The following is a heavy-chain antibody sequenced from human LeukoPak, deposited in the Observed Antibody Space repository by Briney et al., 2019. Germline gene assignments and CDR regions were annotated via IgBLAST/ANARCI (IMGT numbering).Heavy chain of an antibody. V-gene: IGHV4-34*01. CDR2: INHSGST. CDR1: GGSFSGYY. Sequence: SETLSLTCAVYGGSFSGYYWSWIRQPPGKGLEWVWEINHSGSTNYNPSLKSRVTISVDTSKNQFSLKLSSVTAADTAVYYCARRRNYYDSSGYYDYWGQGTLVTVSS. J-gene: IGHJ4*02. D-gene: IGHD3-22*01. CDR3: ARRRNYYDSSGYYDY.